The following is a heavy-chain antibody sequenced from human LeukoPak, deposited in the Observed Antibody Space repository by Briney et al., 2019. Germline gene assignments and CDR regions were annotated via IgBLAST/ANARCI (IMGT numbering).Heavy chain of an antibody. Sequence: SETLSLTCTASGGSISSYYWSWIRQPPGKGLEWIGYIYYSGSTNYNPSLKSRVTISVDTSKNQFSLKLSSVTAADTAVYYCARQFLDRSSTSCHPHLDYWGQGTLVTVSS. CDR2: IYYSGST. J-gene: IGHJ4*02. CDR3: ARQFLDRSSTSCHPHLDY. D-gene: IGHD2-2*01. V-gene: IGHV4-59*08. CDR1: GGSISSYY.